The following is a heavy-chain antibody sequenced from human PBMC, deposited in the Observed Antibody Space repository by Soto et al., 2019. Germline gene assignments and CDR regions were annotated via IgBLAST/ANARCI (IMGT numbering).Heavy chain of an antibody. CDR1: GFTFSSYS. J-gene: IGHJ4*02. Sequence: SLRLSCAASGFTFSSYSMNWVRQAPGKGLEWVSSISSSSSYIYYADSVKGRFTISRDNAKNSLYLQMNSLRAEDTAVYYCARVDYDSSGQVDYWGQGTLVTVSS. D-gene: IGHD3-22*01. V-gene: IGHV3-21*01. CDR2: ISSSSSYI. CDR3: ARVDYDSSGQVDY.